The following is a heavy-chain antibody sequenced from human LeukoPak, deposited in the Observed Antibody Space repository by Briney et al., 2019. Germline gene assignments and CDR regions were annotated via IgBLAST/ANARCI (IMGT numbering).Heavy chain of an antibody. CDR3: ASVAVAGSPGFAEYFQH. CDR1: GGSISSYY. CDR2: IYYSGST. V-gene: IGHV4-59*01. J-gene: IGHJ1*01. Sequence: KPSETLSLTCTVSGGSISSYYWSWIRQPPGKGLEWIGYIYYSGSTNYNPSLKSRVTISVDTSKNQFSLKLSSVTAADTAVYCCASVAVAGSPGFAEYFQHWGQGTLVTVSS. D-gene: IGHD6-19*01.